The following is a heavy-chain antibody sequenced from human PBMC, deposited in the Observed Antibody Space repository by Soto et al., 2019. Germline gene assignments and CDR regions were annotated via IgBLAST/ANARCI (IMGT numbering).Heavy chain of an antibody. Sequence: VGSLIISCGASGFTFSGYGMSWVRQAPGKGLEWVAGIGASGDITWYADSVKGRLSISRDNSKNTLYLQLNSLRFEDTAVYYCAKDDFTDRGDDYFDYWGPGTLVTVSS. CDR3: AKDDFTDRGDDYFDY. V-gene: IGHV3-23*01. J-gene: IGHJ4*02. D-gene: IGHD2-21*02. CDR2: IGASGDIT. CDR1: GFTFSGYG.